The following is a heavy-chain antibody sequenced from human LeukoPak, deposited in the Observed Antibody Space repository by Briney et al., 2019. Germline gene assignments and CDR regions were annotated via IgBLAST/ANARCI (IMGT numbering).Heavy chain of an antibody. CDR2: IYYSGST. V-gene: IGHV4-59*01. D-gene: IGHD1-1*01. Sequence: SETLSLTCSVSGGSIRTYYWSWIRQPPGKGLEWIGYIYYSGSTNYNPSLKSRVTISVDTSKNQFSLKLSSVTAADTAVYYCARDLENGYFDLWGRGTLVTVSS. CDR3: ARDLENGYFDL. J-gene: IGHJ2*01. CDR1: GGSIRTYY.